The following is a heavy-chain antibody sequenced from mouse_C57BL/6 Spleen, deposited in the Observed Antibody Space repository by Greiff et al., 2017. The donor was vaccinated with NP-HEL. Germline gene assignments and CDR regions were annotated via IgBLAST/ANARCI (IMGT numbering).Heavy chain of an antibody. CDR3: ARGRVPGAMDY. CDR1: GYAFSSSW. Sequence: VQLQQSGPELVKPGASVKISCKASGYAFSSSWMNWVKQRPGKGLEWIGRIYPGDGDTNYNGKFKGKATLTADKSSSTAYMQLSSLTSEDSAVYFCARGRVPGAMDYWGQGTSVTVSS. V-gene: IGHV1-82*01. CDR2: IYPGDGDT. D-gene: IGHD5-1*01. J-gene: IGHJ4*01.